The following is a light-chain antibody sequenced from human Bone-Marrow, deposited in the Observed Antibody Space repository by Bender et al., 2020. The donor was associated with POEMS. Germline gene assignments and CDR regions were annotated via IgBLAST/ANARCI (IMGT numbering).Light chain of an antibody. CDR2: INN. V-gene: IGLV1-44*01. J-gene: IGLJ3*02. CDR3: AAWEDSLNGWV. CDR1: SFNIGTNP. Sequence: QPVLTQPPSASGTPGQRVTISCSGSSFNIGTNPVNWYQQLPGTAPKLLIYINNQRPSGVPDRFSGSKSGTSASLAISGLQSEDEADYYCAAWEDSLNGWVFGGGTKLTVL.